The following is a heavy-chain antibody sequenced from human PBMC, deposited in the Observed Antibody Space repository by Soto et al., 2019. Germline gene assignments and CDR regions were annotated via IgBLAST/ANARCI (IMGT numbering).Heavy chain of an antibody. V-gene: IGHV3-11*01. Sequence: QVQLVESGGGLVKPGGSLRLSCAASGFTFSDYYMSWIRQAPGKGLEWVSYISSRSSTIFYTDSVKGRFTISRDNVKNSLYLQMNSLRAEDTAVYYCASGTNGAVFVYWGQGILVTVSS. CDR1: GFTFSDYY. CDR3: ASGTNGAVFVY. J-gene: IGHJ4*02. CDR2: ISSRSSTI. D-gene: IGHD2-8*01.